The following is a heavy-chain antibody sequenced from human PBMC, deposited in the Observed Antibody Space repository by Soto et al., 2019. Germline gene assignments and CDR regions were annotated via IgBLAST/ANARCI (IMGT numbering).Heavy chain of an antibody. CDR2: IIPIFGTA. CDR1: GGTFSSYA. CDR3: AREKKNSITIFGVVDQHYFDY. J-gene: IGHJ4*02. Sequence: ASVKVSCKASGGTFSSYAISWVRRAPGQGLEWMGGIIPIFGTANYAQKFQGRVTITADESTSTAYMELSSLRSEDTAVYYCAREKKNSITIFGVVDQHYFDYWGQGTLVTVSS. V-gene: IGHV1-69*13. D-gene: IGHD3-3*01.